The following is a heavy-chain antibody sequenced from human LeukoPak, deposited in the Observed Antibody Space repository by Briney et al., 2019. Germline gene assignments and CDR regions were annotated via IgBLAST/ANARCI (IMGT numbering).Heavy chain of an antibody. CDR3: ARRDDFSGDY. Sequence: PGGSLRLSCAASGFTFSNFWMSWVRQAPGRGLEWVANIHPEGNEKYHVESVEGRFTISRDNIKNSLFLQMHGLRVEDTAVYYCARRDDFSGDYWGQGTLVTVSS. CDR1: GFTFSNFW. V-gene: IGHV3-7*03. J-gene: IGHJ4*02. D-gene: IGHD1-1*01. CDR2: IHPEGNEK.